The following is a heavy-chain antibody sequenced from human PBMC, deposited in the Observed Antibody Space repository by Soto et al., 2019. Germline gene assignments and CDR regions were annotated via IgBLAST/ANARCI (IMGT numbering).Heavy chain of an antibody. Sequence: GGSLRLSCAASGFTFSSYGMHWVRQAPGKGLEWVAVISYDGSNKYYADSVKGRFTISRDNSKNTLYLQMNSLRAEDTAVYYCAKDSYSSSSGKDYYYSGMDVWGQGTTVTVSS. D-gene: IGHD6-6*01. CDR1: GFTFSSYG. CDR3: AKDSYSSSSGKDYYYSGMDV. CDR2: ISYDGSNK. J-gene: IGHJ6*02. V-gene: IGHV3-30*18.